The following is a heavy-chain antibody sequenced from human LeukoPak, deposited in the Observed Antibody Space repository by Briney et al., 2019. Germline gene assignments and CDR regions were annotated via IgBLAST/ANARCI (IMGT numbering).Heavy chain of an antibody. D-gene: IGHD3-3*01. CDR3: ARWGSGYNLFDY. J-gene: IGHJ4*02. V-gene: IGHV3-20*04. CDR2: INWNGGST. Sequence: PGGSLRLSCAPSGFIFEDYSMHWVRQAPGKGLEWVSGINWNGGSTGYADSVKGRFTISRDNAKNSLYLQMNSLRAEDTALYYCARWGSGYNLFDYWGQGILVTVSS. CDR1: GFIFEDYS.